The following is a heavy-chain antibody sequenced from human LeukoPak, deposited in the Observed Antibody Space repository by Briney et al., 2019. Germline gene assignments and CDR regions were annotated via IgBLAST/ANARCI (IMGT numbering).Heavy chain of an antibody. CDR3: AREGVRRGSNIVVVVAARPGAFDI. V-gene: IGHV1-69*05. CDR2: IIPIFGTA. Sequence: GASVKVSCKASGGTFSSYAISWVRQAPGQGLEWMGRIIPIFGTANYAQKFQGRVTITTDESTSTAYMELSSLRSEDTAVYYCAREGVRRGSNIVVVVAARPGAFDIWGQGTMVTVSS. D-gene: IGHD2-15*01. CDR1: GGTFSSYA. J-gene: IGHJ3*02.